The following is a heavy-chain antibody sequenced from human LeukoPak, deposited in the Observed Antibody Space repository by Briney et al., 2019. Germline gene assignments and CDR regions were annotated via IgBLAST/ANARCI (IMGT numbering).Heavy chain of an antibody. D-gene: IGHD3-16*01. CDR1: GFTFSISV. J-gene: IGHJ6*04. Sequence: GGSLRLSCAASGFTFSISVMSWVRQAPGKGLEWVSAISSSGGNTDNADSLKGRFTISRDNSKDTLYLQMNSLRVEDTAVYYCARRTSGAKDVWGKGTTVTVSP. CDR3: ARRTSGAKDV. CDR2: ISSSGGNT. V-gene: IGHV3-23*01.